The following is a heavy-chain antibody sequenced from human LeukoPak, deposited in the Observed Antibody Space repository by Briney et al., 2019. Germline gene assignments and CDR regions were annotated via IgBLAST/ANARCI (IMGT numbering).Heavy chain of an antibody. CDR1: GGSFSGYY. Sequence: SETLSLTCAVYGGSFSGYYWSWIRQPPGKGLEWIGEINHSGSTNYNPSLKSRVTISVDTSKNQFSLKLSSVTAADTAVHYCARSLRRAAGPIDYWGQGTLVTVSS. V-gene: IGHV4-34*01. CDR3: ARSLRRAAGPIDY. CDR2: INHSGST. J-gene: IGHJ4*02. D-gene: IGHD6-25*01.